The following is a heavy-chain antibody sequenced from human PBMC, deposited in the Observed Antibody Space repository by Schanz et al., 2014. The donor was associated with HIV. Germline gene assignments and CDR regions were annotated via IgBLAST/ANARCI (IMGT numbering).Heavy chain of an antibody. CDR1: GFTFDDYA. Sequence: VQLVESGGGLVQPGRSLRLSCAASGFTFDDYAMHWVRQAPGKGLEWVSSAGTGGDTYYADSVKGRFTISRDNSKNTLYLQMNSLRAEDSAVYYCAKALTSSAAGKFDPRGQGTLVTVSS. J-gene: IGHJ5*02. CDR2: AGTGGDT. D-gene: IGHD6-13*01. V-gene: IGHV3-23*04. CDR3: AKALTSSAAGKFDP.